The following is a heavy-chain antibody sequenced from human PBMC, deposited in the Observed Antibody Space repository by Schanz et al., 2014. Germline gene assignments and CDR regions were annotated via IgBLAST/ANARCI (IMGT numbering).Heavy chain of an antibody. V-gene: IGHV3-23*01. J-gene: IGHJ4*02. CDR3: ARKVVATIGGYYDN. Sequence: DVHLLESGGGLVQPGGSLRLSCAASGFMFSSYGMHWVRQAPGKGLEWVSAISGSGGSTYYADSVKGRFTISRDNAENTLYLQMNSLRAEDTAVYYCARKVVATIGGYYDNWGQGTLVIVSS. CDR2: ISGSGGST. CDR1: GFMFSSYG. D-gene: IGHD5-12*01.